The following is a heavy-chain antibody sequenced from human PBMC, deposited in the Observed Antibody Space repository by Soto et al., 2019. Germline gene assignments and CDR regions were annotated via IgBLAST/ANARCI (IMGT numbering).Heavy chain of an antibody. D-gene: IGHD3-9*01. V-gene: IGHV3-11*05. CDR3: ARDADILTGSDAFDI. J-gene: IGHJ3*02. CDR2: ISSSRSYT. CDR1: GFTLSDYY. Sequence: QVQLVESGGGLVKPGGSLRLSCAVSGFTLSDYYMSWIRQAPGKGLEWVSYISSSRSYTNYADSVKGRFTISRDNAKNSLYSQMNSLRVEDTAVYYCARDADILTGSDAFDIWGQGTMVTVSS.